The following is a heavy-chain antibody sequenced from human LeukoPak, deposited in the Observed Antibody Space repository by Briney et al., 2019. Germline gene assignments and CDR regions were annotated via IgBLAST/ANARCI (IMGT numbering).Heavy chain of an antibody. J-gene: IGHJ4*02. CDR1: GFTFRTYA. CDR3: VKDGGDSGWYYHFDY. V-gene: IGHV3-64D*06. D-gene: IGHD6-19*01. Sequence: HPGGSLRLSCSASGFTFRTYAMHWVRQAPGKGLEYVSGINNNGGNTNYVDSVKGRFTISRDNSKNTLYLQMSSLRAEDTAVYYCVKDGGDSGWYYHFDYWGLGTLVTVSS. CDR2: INNNGGNT.